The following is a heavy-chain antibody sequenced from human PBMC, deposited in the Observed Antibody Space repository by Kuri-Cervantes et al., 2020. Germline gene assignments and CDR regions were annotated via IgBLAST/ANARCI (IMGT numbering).Heavy chain of an antibody. V-gene: IGHV3-21*04. CDR1: GFTFSIYK. D-gene: IGHD4-17*01. J-gene: IGHJ3*02. CDR2: ISGSSSYI. Sequence: GESLKISCAASGFTFSIYKMSWVRQAPGKGLEWVSSISGSSSYIYYADSVKGRFTISRDNAKSSLYLQMNSLRAEDTAVYYCARDMTTVTTDAFDIWGQGTMVTVSS. CDR3: ARDMTTVTTDAFDI.